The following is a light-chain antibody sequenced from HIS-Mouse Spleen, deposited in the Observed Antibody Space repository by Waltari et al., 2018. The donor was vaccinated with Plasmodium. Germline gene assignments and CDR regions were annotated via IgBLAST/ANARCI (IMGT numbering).Light chain of an antibody. J-gene: IGKJ2*01. Sequence: AIQMTQSPSSLSASVGDRATITCRASQGIRNDLGWYQQKPGLAPKLLIYAPSSLQSGVPSRFSGSGSGTDFTLTISSLQPEDFATYYCLQDYNYPYTFGQGTRLEIK. V-gene: IGKV1-6*01. CDR2: APS. CDR1: QGIRND. CDR3: LQDYNYPYT.